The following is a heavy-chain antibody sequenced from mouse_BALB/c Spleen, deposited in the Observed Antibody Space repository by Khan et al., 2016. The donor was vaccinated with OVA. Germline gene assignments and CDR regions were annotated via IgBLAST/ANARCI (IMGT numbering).Heavy chain of an antibody. CDR3: ARQGTYGNYVDY. V-gene: IGHV5-9-2*01. J-gene: IGHJ2*01. CDR2: ISGGGSHT. D-gene: IGHD2-1*01. CDR1: GFTFSNYG. Sequence: EVKVVESGGGLVKPGGSLKLSCAASGFTFSNYGMSWIRQTPEKRLEWVATISGGGSHTYYSDSVTGRFTISRDNGKNNLHLQMRSLRSEETALYYCARQGTYGNYVDYWGQGTTLTVAS.